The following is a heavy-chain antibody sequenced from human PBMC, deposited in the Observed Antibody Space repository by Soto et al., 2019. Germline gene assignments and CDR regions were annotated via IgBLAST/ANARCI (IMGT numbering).Heavy chain of an antibody. CDR1: GYSFTSYW. CDR3: ARRLYGSGSYPPDYGMDV. CDR2: IYPGDSDT. V-gene: IGHV5-51*01. J-gene: IGHJ6*02. D-gene: IGHD3-10*01. Sequence: GESLKISCKGSGYSFTSYWIGWVRQMPGKGLEWMGIIYPGDSDTRYSPSFQGQVTISADKSISTAYLQWSSLKASDTAMYYCARRLYGSGSYPPDYGMDVWGQGTTVTVSS.